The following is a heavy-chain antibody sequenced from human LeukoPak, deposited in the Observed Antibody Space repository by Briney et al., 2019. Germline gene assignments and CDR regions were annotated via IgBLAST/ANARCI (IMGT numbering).Heavy chain of an antibody. CDR3: ARKRIPAPSRTGFVVVPAARSNWFDP. D-gene: IGHD2-2*01. Sequence: TFSSEWMSWVRQAPGKGLEWIGSIYYSGSTYYNPSLKSRVTISVDTSKNQFSLKLSSVTAADTAVYYCARKRIPAPSRTGFVVVPAARSNWFDPWGQGTLVTVSS. V-gene: IGHV4-39*01. CDR2: IYYSGST. CDR1: TFSSEW. J-gene: IGHJ5*02.